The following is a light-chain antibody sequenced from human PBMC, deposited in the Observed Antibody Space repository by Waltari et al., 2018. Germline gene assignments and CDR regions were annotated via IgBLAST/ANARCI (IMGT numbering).Light chain of an antibody. J-gene: IGLJ3*02. V-gene: IGLV8-61*01. CDR3: ALYMGSGIWV. Sequence: WYHQTLGAVPPIAVDKANGRSSGVPGRFSGSSLGNTAALTITGAQADDESDYYCALYMGSGIWVFGGGTRLTVL. CDR2: KAN.